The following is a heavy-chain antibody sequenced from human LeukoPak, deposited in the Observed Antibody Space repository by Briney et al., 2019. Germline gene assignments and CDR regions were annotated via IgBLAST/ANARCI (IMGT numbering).Heavy chain of an antibody. J-gene: IGHJ4*02. D-gene: IGHD6-13*01. CDR1: GFTFSSYG. Sequence: PGGSLRLSCAASGFTFSSYGMHWVRQAPGKGLEWVAVISYDGSNKYYADSVKGRFTISRDNSKNTLYLQMDRVSVGDTAVYYCARGTVGAPGFDYWGQGTLVSVSS. CDR2: ISYDGSNK. CDR3: ARGTVGAPGFDY. V-gene: IGHV3-30*03.